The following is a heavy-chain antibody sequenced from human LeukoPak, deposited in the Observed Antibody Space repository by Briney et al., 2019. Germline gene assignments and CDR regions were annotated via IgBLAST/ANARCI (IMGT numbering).Heavy chain of an antibody. Sequence: ASVKLSCKASGYTFTSYDINWVRQATGQGHEWMGWMNPNSGNTGYAQKFQGRVTMTRNTSISTAYMELSSLRSEDTAVYYCARGQGGSSSVDYWGQGTLVTVSS. CDR2: MNPNSGNT. V-gene: IGHV1-8*01. CDR3: ARGQGGSSSVDY. J-gene: IGHJ4*02. D-gene: IGHD2-15*01. CDR1: GYTFTSYD.